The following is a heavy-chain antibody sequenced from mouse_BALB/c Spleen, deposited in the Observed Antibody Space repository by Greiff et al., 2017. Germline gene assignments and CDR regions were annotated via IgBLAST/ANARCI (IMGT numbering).Heavy chain of an antibody. Sequence: DVQLQESGGGLVQPGGSLKLSCAASGFTFSSYGMSWVRQTPDKRLELVATINSNGGSTYYPDSVKGRFTISRDNAKNTLYLQMSSLKSEDTAMYYCARVGYRYDGWGFDYWGQGTTLTVSS. D-gene: IGHD2-14*01. CDR2: INSNGGST. CDR3: ARVGYRYDGWGFDY. CDR1: GFTFSSYG. J-gene: IGHJ2*01. V-gene: IGHV5-6-3*01.